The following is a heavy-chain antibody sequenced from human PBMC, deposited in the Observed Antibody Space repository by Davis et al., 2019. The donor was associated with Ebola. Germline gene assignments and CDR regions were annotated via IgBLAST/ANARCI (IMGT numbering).Heavy chain of an antibody. D-gene: IGHD5-18*01. Sequence: GESLKISCAASGFTFSSYDMHWVRQGTGKGLEWVSAIGTAGDTYYPGSVKGQFTISRENAKNSLYLQMNSLRAEDTAVYYCARVRFGDTAVDYWGQGTLVTVSS. CDR1: GFTFSSYD. CDR3: ARVRFGDTAVDY. V-gene: IGHV3-13*01. CDR2: IGTAGDT. J-gene: IGHJ4*02.